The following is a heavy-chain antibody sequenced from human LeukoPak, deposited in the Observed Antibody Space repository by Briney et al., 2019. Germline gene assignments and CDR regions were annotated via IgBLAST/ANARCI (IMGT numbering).Heavy chain of an antibody. D-gene: IGHD6-19*01. CDR1: GFTLSSYA. Sequence: PGRSLRLSCAASGFTLSSYAMHWVRQAPGKGLEWVAVISYDGSNKYYADSVKGRFTISRDNSKNTLYLQMNSLRAEDTAVYYCARGSGWYGNAFDIWGQGTMVTVSS. CDR3: ARGSGWYGNAFDI. CDR2: ISYDGSNK. V-gene: IGHV3-30-3*01. J-gene: IGHJ3*02.